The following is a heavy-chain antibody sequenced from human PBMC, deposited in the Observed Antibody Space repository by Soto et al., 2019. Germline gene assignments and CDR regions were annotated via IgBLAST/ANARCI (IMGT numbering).Heavy chain of an antibody. J-gene: IGHJ5*02. Sequence: PSETLSLTCDVSGGSISLSSYYWGWIRQHPGKGLEWIGYIYYSGSTYYNPSLKSRVTISVDTSKNQFSLKLSSVTAADTAVYYCARVPGPWGQGTLVTVSS. CDR3: ARVPGP. CDR2: IYYSGST. CDR1: GGSISLSSYY. V-gene: IGHV4-39*07.